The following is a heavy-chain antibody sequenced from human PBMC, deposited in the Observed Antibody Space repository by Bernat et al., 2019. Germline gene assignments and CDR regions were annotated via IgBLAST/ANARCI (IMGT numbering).Heavy chain of an antibody. J-gene: IGHJ5*02. CDR3: ARDGDYGDYSGWFDP. V-gene: IGHV3-11*06. CDR2: ISSSSSYK. CDR1: GFTFSDYY. D-gene: IGHD4-17*01. Sequence: QVQLVESGGGLVKPGGSLRLSCAASGFTFSDYYMSWIRQAPGKGLEWVSYISSSSSYKTYADSVKGRFTISRDNAKNSLYLQMNSLRAEDTAVYYCARDGDYGDYSGWFDPWGQGTLVTVSS.